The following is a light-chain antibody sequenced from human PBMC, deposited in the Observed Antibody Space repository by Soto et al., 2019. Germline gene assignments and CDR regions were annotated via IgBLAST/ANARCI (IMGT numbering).Light chain of an antibody. CDR3: AAWDESLSGWV. Sequence: QSVLTQPPSVSGTPGQRVTISCSGSSYNIRNGYVYWYQQFPGTAPKLLISRIIQRPSGVPDRFSGSKSGTSASLAISGLRSEDEADYYCAAWDESLSGWVFGGGTKLTVL. J-gene: IGLJ3*02. V-gene: IGLV1-47*01. CDR2: RII. CDR1: SYNIRNGY.